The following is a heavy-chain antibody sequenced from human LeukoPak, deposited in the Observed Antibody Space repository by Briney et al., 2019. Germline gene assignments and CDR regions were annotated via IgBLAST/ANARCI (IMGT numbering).Heavy chain of an antibody. D-gene: IGHD5-18*01. Sequence: PSETLSLTCIVSGGSISSYYWTWVRQPPGKGLEWIGYVSYSGTTKYNPSLKSRVTMSVDMSKNRLSLRLTSVTAADTAVYYCARSGYSYDSAVYWNFDLWGRGTLVTVSS. CDR2: VSYSGTT. J-gene: IGHJ2*01. CDR3: ARSGYSYDSAVYWNFDL. CDR1: GGSISSYY. V-gene: IGHV4-59*01.